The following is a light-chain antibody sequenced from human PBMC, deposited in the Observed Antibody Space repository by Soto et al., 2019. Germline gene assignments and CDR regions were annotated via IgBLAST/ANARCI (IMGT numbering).Light chain of an antibody. V-gene: IGKV2-28*01. CDR1: QSLLHSNGYNY. CDR3: MQALQTPLT. CDR2: LGS. J-gene: IGKJ4*01. Sequence: DIVMTQSPLSLPVTPGEPASISCRSSQSLLHSNGYNYLDWYLQKPGQSPQLLIYLGSNRASGVSDTXSGSGSGTEFTLKISRVEAEDVGVYYCMQALQTPLTFGGGTKVEIK.